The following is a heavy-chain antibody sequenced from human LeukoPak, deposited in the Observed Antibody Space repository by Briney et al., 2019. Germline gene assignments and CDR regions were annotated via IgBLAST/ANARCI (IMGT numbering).Heavy chain of an antibody. V-gene: IGHV1-18*01. CDR1: GYTFTIYG. CDR3: AREAAANYDFWSGYSDYYYMDV. D-gene: IGHD3-3*01. Sequence: ASVKVSCKASGYTFTIYGISWVRQAPGQGLEWMGWISAYNGNTNYAQKLQGRVTMTTDTSTSTAYMELRSLRSDDTAVYYCAREAAANYDFWSGYSDYYYMDVWGKGTTVTVSS. CDR2: ISAYNGNT. J-gene: IGHJ6*03.